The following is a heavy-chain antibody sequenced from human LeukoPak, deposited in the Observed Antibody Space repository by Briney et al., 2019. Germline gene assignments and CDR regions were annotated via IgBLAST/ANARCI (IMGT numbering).Heavy chain of an antibody. CDR1: GGSISSYY. CDR3: ARSQLGPRWGYYYYMDV. V-gene: IGHV4-59*01. Sequence: PSETLSLTCTVSGGSISSYYWSWIRQPPGKGLEWIGYIYYSGSTNYNPSLKSRVTMSVDTSKNQFSLKLSSVTAADTAVYYCARSQLGPRWGYYYYMDVWGKGTTVTVSS. CDR2: IYYSGST. D-gene: IGHD6-6*01. J-gene: IGHJ6*03.